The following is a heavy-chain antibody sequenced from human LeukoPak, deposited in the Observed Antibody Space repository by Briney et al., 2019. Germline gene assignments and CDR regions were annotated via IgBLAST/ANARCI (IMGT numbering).Heavy chain of an antibody. CDR2: IYSAGST. V-gene: IGHV3-66*01. Sequence: GGSLRLSCAASGFTVSSNYMSWVRQAPGTGLEGVSVIYSAGSTYYADSVTGRFTISRDNSKNTLYLQMNSLSAEDTAVYYCARASFEAGAFDSWGEGTMVTVYS. CDR3: ARASFEAGAFDS. J-gene: IGHJ3*02. D-gene: IGHD3-10*01. CDR1: GFTVSSNY.